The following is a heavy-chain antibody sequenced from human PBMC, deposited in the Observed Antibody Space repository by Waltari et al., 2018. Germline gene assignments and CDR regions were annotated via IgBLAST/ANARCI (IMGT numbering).Heavy chain of an antibody. CDR1: GDSIISTYYY. CDR3: ARVTSEFRSPYFYFDL. J-gene: IGHJ2*01. V-gene: IGHV4-39*07. CDR2: IYYSGDT. Sequence: QLQLQESGPGLVKPSETLSLTCSVSGDSIISTYYYWGWIRPPPGKGLEWIGSIYYSGDTFSSPSLSSRVTISVDTSKNQFSLKLTSVTAADTALYYCARVTSEFRSPYFYFDLWGRGTLVTVSA.